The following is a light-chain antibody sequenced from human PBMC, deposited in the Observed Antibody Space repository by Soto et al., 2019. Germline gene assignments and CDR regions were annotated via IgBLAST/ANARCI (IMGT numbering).Light chain of an antibody. Sequence: EIVMTQSPATLSVSPGERATLSCRASQSVGRTLAWYQQKPGQSPRLLVYGASTRANGTPARFSGSGSGTDFTLTIRRLEPEDFAVYYCQQYGSSYPWTFGQGTKVDIK. CDR1: QSVGRT. CDR2: GAS. V-gene: IGKV3-15*01. CDR3: QQYGSSYPWT. J-gene: IGKJ1*01.